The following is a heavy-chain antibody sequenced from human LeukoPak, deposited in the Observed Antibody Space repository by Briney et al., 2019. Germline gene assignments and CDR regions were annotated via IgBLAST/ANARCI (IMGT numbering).Heavy chain of an antibody. Sequence: ASVKVSCKASGGTFSSYAISWVRRAPGQGLEWMGGIIPIFGTANYAQKFQGRVTITADKSTSTAYMELSSLRSEDTAVYYCARTSWVEPVFGRSWDYYYYYGMDVWGKGTTVTVSS. CDR3: ARTSWVEPVFGRSWDYYYYYGMDV. CDR1: GGTFSSYA. D-gene: IGHD3-10*02. V-gene: IGHV1-69*06. CDR2: IIPIFGTA. J-gene: IGHJ6*04.